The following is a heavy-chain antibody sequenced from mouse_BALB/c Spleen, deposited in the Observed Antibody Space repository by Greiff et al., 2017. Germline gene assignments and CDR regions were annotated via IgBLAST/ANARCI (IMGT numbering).Heavy chain of an antibody. V-gene: IGHV2-9*02. J-gene: IGHJ3*01. D-gene: IGHD1-1*01. CDR1: GFSLTSYG. CDR3: AREGTTGFAY. Sequence: VKLVESGPGLVAPSQSLSITCTVSGFSLTSYGVHWVRQPPGKGLEWLGVIWAGGSTNYNSALMSRLSISKDNSKSQVFLKMNSLQTDDTAMYYCAREGTTGFAYWGQGTLVTVSA. CDR2: IWAGGST.